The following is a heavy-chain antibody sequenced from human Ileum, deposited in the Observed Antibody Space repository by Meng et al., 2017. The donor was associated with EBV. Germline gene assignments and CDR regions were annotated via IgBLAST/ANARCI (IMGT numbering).Heavy chain of an antibody. Sequence: GGGGKKPGAAVKVSWKASGRPFSSYAISWVRQAPGQGLEWMGGIIPIFGTANYAQKFQGRVTITADESTSTAYMELSSLRSEDTAVYYCAHRAGRFGEDPYNWFDPWGQGTLVTVSS. V-gene: IGHV1-69*01. CDR2: IIPIFGTA. CDR1: GRPFSSYA. J-gene: IGHJ5*02. D-gene: IGHD3-10*01. CDR3: AHRAGRFGEDPYNWFDP.